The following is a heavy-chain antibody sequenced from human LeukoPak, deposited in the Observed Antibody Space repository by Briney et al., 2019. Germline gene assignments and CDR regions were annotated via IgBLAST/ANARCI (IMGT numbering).Heavy chain of an antibody. CDR1: GGTFSSYA. D-gene: IGHD6-13*01. J-gene: IGHJ4*02. Sequence: SVKVSCKASGGTFSSYAITWVRQAPGQGLEWMGRIIPIFGTANYVQKFQGRVTITTDESTSTAYMELSTLRSDDTAVYYCARERPPGDSSNWFLEGYFDIWGQGTVVTVSS. CDR3: ARERPPGDSSNWFLEGYFDI. CDR2: IIPIFGTA. V-gene: IGHV1-69*05.